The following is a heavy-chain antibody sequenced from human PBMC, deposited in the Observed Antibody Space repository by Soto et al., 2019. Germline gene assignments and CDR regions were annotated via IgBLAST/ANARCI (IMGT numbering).Heavy chain of an antibody. CDR3: VTQRGGVVY. D-gene: IGHD6-25*01. Sequence: QVHLVQSGAEVRKPGASVKVSCKASGYSFTGNSMHWVRQAPGQGLEWMGWINPNNGGINYAQRFQGRVSMTRDTTLSASYMDLSRLRSDDTAVYYCVTQRGGVVYWGQGTLVTVSS. CDR1: GYSFTGNS. CDR2: INPNNGGI. J-gene: IGHJ1*01. V-gene: IGHV1-2*02.